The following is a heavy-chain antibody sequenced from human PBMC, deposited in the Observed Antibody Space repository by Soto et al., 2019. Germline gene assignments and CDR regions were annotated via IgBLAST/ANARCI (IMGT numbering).Heavy chain of an antibody. V-gene: IGHV3-23*01. D-gene: IGHD2-15*01. J-gene: IGHJ3*02. CDR1: GFTFSSYP. Sequence: EVQLLESGGGLVQPGGSLRVSCAASGFTFSSYPMSWVRQALGKGLEWVSFISGSGGSTYYADSVKGRFTISRDNSKNTMFLQMNSLRVEDTALYYCAKRGRTGVARDAFAIWGQGTLVTVSS. CDR3: AKRGRTGVARDAFAI. CDR2: ISGSGGST.